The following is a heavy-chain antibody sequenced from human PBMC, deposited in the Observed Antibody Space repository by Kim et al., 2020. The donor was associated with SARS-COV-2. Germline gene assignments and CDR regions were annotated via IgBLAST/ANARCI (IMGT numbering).Heavy chain of an antibody. D-gene: IGHD3-3*01. CDR1: GGTFSSYA. Sequence: SVKVSCKASGGTFSSYAISWVRQAPGQGLEWMGGIIPIFGTANYAQKFQGRVTITADESTSTAYMELSSLRSEDTAVYYCARDPVPYYDFWSGYSGPYYYYYMDVWGKGTTVTVSS. CDR2: IIPIFGTA. CDR3: ARDPVPYYDFWSGYSGPYYYYYMDV. V-gene: IGHV1-69*13. J-gene: IGHJ6*03.